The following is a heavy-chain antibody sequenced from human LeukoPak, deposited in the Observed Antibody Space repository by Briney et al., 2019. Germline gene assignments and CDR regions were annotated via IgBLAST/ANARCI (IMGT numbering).Heavy chain of an antibody. J-gene: IGHJ4*02. CDR1: GYTFTTYG. V-gene: IGHV1-18*01. CDR3: ARGLALGSESSGYYYLPDY. D-gene: IGHD3-22*01. CDR2: ITAYNGNT. Sequence: ASVKVSCKASGYTFTTYGISWVRQAPGQGLEWMGWITAYNGNTHYAQKLQGRVTLTTDTSTSTAYMELRSLRSDDTAVYYCARGLALGSESSGYYYLPDYWGQGTLVTVFS.